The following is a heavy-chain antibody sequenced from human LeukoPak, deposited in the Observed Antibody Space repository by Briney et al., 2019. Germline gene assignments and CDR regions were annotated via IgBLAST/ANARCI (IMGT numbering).Heavy chain of an antibody. CDR3: AKLAASETGEGS. CDR2: INPSGDST. J-gene: IGHJ5*02. Sequence: GASVKVSCKASGYTFTSNHIHCVRQAPGQGLEWMGVINPSGDSTSYAKKFQGRITMTRDTSTSTVYMELSSLRSEDTAIYYCAKLAASETGEGSWGQGTLVTVSS. V-gene: IGHV1-46*01. D-gene: IGHD6-13*01. CDR1: GYTFTSNH.